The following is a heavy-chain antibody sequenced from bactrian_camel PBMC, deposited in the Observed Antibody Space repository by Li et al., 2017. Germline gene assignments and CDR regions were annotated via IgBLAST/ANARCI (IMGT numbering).Heavy chain of an antibody. CDR2: IGDDGTI. CDR3: AARTINSRGFCQSWIDDKY. D-gene: IGHD2*01. V-gene: IGHV3S55*01. CDR1: GTAYRQYC. Sequence: HVQLVESGGGSVQAGGSLRLSCALSGTAYRQYCMAWFRQSPGKEREGVARIGDDGTISYADSVKGRFTISRDNAKNTLCLQMNSLKTEDTAVYYCAARTINSRGFCQSWIDDKYWGQGTQVTVS. J-gene: IGHJ4*01.